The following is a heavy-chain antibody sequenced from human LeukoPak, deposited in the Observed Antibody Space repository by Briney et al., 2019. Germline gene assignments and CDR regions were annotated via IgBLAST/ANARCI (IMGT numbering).Heavy chain of an antibody. CDR2: INPNSGGT. D-gene: IGHD2-2*01. J-gene: IGHJ5*02. Sequence: ASVTVSCKASGYTFTGYYMHWVRQAPGQGLEWVGWINPNSGGTNYAQKFQGRVTMTRDTSISTAYMELSRLRSDDTAVYYCARADCSSTSCYSSWGQGTLVTVSS. V-gene: IGHV1-2*02. CDR3: ARADCSSTSCYSS. CDR1: GYTFTGYY.